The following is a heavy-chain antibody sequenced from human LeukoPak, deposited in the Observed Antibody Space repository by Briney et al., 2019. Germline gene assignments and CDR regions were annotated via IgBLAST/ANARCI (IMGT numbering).Heavy chain of an antibody. CDR1: GFTFSSYG. CDR2: IWYDGSNK. D-gene: IGHD3-10*01. CDR3: ARGLDYGSGSYPYYLDY. V-gene: IGHV3-33*01. J-gene: IGHJ4*02. Sequence: GRSLRLSCAASGFTFSSYGMHWVRQAPGKGLEWVAVIWYDGSNKYYADSVKGRFTISRDNSKNTLYLQMNSLRAEDTAVYYCARGLDYGSGSYPYYLDYWGQGTLVTVSS.